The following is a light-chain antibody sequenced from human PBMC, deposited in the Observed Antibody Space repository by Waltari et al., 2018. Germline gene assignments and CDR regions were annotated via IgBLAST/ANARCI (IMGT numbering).Light chain of an antibody. J-gene: IGLJ3*02. V-gene: IGLV2-23*01. CDR3: CSYAGSGTWV. CDR2: EDS. CDR1: NSSVGGYNL. Sequence: QSALTQPPSVSGSPGQSTPIPCTGSNSSVGGYNLDRWYKQYPGKAPKVIIFEDSNRPSGISNRFSGSKSGNTASLTISGLQAEDEADYYCCSYAGSGTWVFGGGTMVTVL.